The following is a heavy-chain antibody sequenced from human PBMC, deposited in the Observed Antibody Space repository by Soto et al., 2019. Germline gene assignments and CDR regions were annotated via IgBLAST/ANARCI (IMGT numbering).Heavy chain of an antibody. CDR2: IYPGDSDT. J-gene: IGHJ4*02. Sequence: EVQLVQSGAEVKKPGESLKISCKGSGYSFTSYWIGWVRQMPGKGLEWMGIIYPGDSDTRYSPSFQGQVTISADKSISTAYLQWSSLKASDTAMYYCARHHITMVRGGSTADPPFDYWGQGTLVTVSS. CDR1: GYSFTSYW. V-gene: IGHV5-51*01. D-gene: IGHD3-10*01. CDR3: ARHHITMVRGGSTADPPFDY.